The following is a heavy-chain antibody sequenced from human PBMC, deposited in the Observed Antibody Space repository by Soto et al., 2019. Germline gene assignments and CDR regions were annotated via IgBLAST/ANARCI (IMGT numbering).Heavy chain of an antibody. Sequence: GGSLRLSCAASGFTFSSYAMSWVRQAPGKGLEWVSAISGSGGSTYYADSVKGRFTITRDNSRNKLYLQMNSLRAEDTAVYYCAKDLGIPYSSGWYVRTPKGSPVSDGGDYWGQGTLVTVSS. V-gene: IGHV3-23*01. CDR3: AKDLGIPYSSGWYVRTPKGSPVSDGGDY. CDR1: GFTFSSYA. J-gene: IGHJ4*02. CDR2: ISGSGGST. D-gene: IGHD6-19*01.